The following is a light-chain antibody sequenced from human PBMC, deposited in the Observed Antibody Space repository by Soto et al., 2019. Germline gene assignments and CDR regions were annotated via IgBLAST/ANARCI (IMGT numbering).Light chain of an antibody. CDR3: AAWDDSLSGVV. Sequence: QSVLTQPPSASGAPGQRVTISCSGSNSNIGRDNVYWYQHLPGTTPKLLIYRNNQRPSGVPDRFSGFKSGTSASPAISGLRSEDESDYYCAAWDDSLSGVVFGGGTKLTVL. CDR1: NSNIGRDN. V-gene: IGLV1-47*01. CDR2: RNN. J-gene: IGLJ2*01.